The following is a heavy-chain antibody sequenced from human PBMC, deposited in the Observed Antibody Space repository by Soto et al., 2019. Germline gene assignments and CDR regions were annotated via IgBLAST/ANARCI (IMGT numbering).Heavy chain of an antibody. V-gene: IGHV4-59*08. CDR1: GHSINGYY. CDR3: ARHYRSGSYPLDY. Sequence: SDTLSLTCTLCGHSINGYYWGWMRQPPGWGLEYIGYIYYSGSTNYNPSLKIRVTMSVDTSKNQFSLYLNSVTAADTAVYYCARHYRSGSYPLDYWGQGTLVTIS. D-gene: IGHD3-10*01. CDR2: IYYSGST. J-gene: IGHJ4*02.